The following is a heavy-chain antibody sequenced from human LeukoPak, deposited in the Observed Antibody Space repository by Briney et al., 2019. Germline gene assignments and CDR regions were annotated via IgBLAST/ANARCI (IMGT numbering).Heavy chain of an antibody. D-gene: IGHD5-24*01. V-gene: IGHV1-69*04. CDR2: IIPILGIA. CDR3: ARERDQRWLQFPYYYYYYGMDV. J-gene: IGHJ6*02. CDR1: GGTFSSYA. Sequence: GASVKVSCKASGGTFSSYAISWVRQAPGQGLEWMGRIIPILGIANYAQKFQGRVTITADKSTSTAYMELSSLRSEDTAVYYCARERDQRWLQFPYYYYYYGMDVWGQGTTVTVSS.